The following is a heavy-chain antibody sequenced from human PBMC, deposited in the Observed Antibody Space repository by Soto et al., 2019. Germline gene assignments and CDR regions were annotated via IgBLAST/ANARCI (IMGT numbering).Heavy chain of an antibody. Sequence: ASVKVSCKASGGTFSSYAISWVRQAPGQGLEWMGGIIPIFGTANYAQKFQGRVTITADESTSTAYMELSSLRSEDTAVYYCARVARPQEYSSGWSRAGNWYFALWGRGTLVTVSS. J-gene: IGHJ2*01. CDR2: IIPIFGTA. D-gene: IGHD6-19*01. CDR3: ARVARPQEYSSGWSRAGNWYFAL. CDR1: GGTFSSYA. V-gene: IGHV1-69*13.